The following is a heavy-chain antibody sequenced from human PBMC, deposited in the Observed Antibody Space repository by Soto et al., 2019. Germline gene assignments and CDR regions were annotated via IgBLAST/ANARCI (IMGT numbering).Heavy chain of an antibody. V-gene: IGHV1-8*01. D-gene: IGHD2-15*01. CDR3: ARGGYCSGGSCRYYYYYYMDV. J-gene: IGHJ6*03. CDR2: MNPNSGNT. Sequence: ASVKVSCKASGYTFTSYDINWVRQATGQGLEWMGWMNPNSGNTGYAQKFQGRVTMTRNTSISTAYMELSSLRSEDTAVYYCARGGYCSGGSCRYYYYYYMDVWGKGTTVTVSS. CDR1: GYTFTSYD.